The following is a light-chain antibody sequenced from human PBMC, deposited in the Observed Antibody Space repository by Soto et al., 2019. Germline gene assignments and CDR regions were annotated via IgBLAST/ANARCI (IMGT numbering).Light chain of an antibody. CDR1: QSVSSY. CDR2: GAS. CDR3: QQHGSSPIT. V-gene: IGKV3-20*01. Sequence: IVFTQAPATLSLSPGEISTLSCRASQSVSSYLAWYQQKPGQAPRLLIYGASSRATGIPDRFSGSGSGTDFTLTISRLEPEDFAVYYCQQHGSSPITFGQGTRLEIK. J-gene: IGKJ5*01.